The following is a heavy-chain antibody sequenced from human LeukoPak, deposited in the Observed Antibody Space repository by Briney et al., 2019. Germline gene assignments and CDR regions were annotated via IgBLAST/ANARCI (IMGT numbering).Heavy chain of an antibody. Sequence: GGSLRLSCAASGITISTYAMHWVRQAPGKGLEWVAVIWSDSTNKYYADSVRGRFTIPRDNSKNTLYLQMSSLRAEDTAMYYCARDRLTTVTTFHFDYWGQGTLVTVSS. D-gene: IGHD4-17*01. CDR1: GITISTYA. CDR3: ARDRLTTVTTFHFDY. CDR2: IWSDSTNK. J-gene: IGHJ4*02. V-gene: IGHV3-33*01.